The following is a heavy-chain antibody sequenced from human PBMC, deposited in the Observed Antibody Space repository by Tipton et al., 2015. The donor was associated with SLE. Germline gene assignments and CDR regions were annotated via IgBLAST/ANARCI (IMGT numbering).Heavy chain of an antibody. V-gene: IGHV4-34*01. CDR1: GGSFSDYY. CDR2: INHSGST. Sequence: TLSLTCAVYGGSFSDYYWSWIRQPPGKGLEWIGEINHSGSTNYNPSLKSRVTISLDTSKNQFSLKLNSVTAADTAVYYCAGGDCGGDCYTDYYGMDVWGQGTTVTVSS. CDR3: AGGDCGGDCYTDYYGMDV. D-gene: IGHD2-21*01. J-gene: IGHJ6*02.